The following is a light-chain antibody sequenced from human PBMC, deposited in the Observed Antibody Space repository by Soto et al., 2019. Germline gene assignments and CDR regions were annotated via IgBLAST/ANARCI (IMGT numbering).Light chain of an antibody. Sequence: EIVMTQSPATLSVSPGERATLSCRASQSVGSNLAWCQQKPGQAPRLLIHSASTRATGIPARYSGSGSGTEFTLTISSLQSEDFAVYYCQQYYNWAPLTFGGGTKVDIK. J-gene: IGKJ4*01. V-gene: IGKV3D-15*01. CDR1: QSVGSN. CDR3: QQYYNWAPLT. CDR2: SAS.